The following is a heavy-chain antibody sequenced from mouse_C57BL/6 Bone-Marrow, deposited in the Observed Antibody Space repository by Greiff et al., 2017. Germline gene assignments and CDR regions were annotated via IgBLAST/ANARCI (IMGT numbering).Heavy chain of an antibody. D-gene: IGHD2-5*01. Sequence: EVKLVESGGGLVKPRGSLKLSCAASGFTFSSYAMSWVRQTPEKRLEWVATISDGGSYTYYPDNVKGRFTISRDNAKNNLYLQMSHLTSEDTAMYYCARSSYYSNYVDYWGQGTTLTVSS. CDR1: GFTFSSYA. V-gene: IGHV5-4*03. CDR2: ISDGGSYT. CDR3: ARSSYYSNYVDY. J-gene: IGHJ2*01.